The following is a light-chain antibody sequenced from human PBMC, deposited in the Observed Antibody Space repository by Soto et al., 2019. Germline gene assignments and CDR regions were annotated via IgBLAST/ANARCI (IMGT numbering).Light chain of an antibody. J-gene: IGKJ5*01. CDR1: QVISSY. Sequence: DIQVTQSPSALSASVGDRVTMTCRASQVISSYLAWYQQKPGKAPKLLIYAAFTLQSGVPSRFSGSGSGTEFTLTISSLQSEDFAVYYCQQYNNWPRVFGQGTRLAIK. V-gene: IGKV1-9*01. CDR3: QQYNNWPRV. CDR2: AAF.